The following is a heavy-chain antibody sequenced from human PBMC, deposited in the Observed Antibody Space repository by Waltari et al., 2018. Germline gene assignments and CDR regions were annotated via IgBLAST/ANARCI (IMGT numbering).Heavy chain of an antibody. J-gene: IGHJ6*03. Sequence: QVQLQESGPGLVKPSETLSLTCTVSGGSISSYYWSWIRQPPGKGLEWIGYIYYSGSTNYNPSPKSRLTISVDTSKNQFALKLSSVTAADTAVYYCARVSTPSTYYYYYYMDVWGKGTTVTVSS. CDR3: ARVSTPSTYYYYYYMDV. CDR2: IYYSGST. CDR1: GGSISSYY. V-gene: IGHV4-59*01.